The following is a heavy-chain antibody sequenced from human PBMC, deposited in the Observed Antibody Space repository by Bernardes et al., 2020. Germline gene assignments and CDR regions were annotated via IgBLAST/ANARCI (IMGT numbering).Heavy chain of an antibody. J-gene: IGHJ4*02. Sequence: GPSLRLSCAASGFTFSTYNMNWVRQVPGKGLEWVSYISSGGYISYADPVKGRFTISRDNAKNSLYLQITSLRAEDTAVYYCARVYCDSTSCYYFDYWGQGTLATVSS. CDR3: ARVYCDSTSCYYFDY. CDR1: GFTFSTYN. CDR2: ISSGGYI. D-gene: IGHD2-2*01. V-gene: IGHV3-21*01.